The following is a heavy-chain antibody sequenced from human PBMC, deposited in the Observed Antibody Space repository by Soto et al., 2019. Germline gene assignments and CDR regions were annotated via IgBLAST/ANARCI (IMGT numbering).Heavy chain of an antibody. V-gene: IGHV6-1*01. Sequence: SPTLSLPCAISGDRVSSNSAAWNWIRQSPSRGLEWLGRTYYRSKWYNDYAVSVKSRITINPDTSKNRFSLQLNSVTPEDTAVYYCARDLTSPYYYYYGMDVWGQGTTVTVSS. CDR1: GDRVSSNSAA. CDR3: ARDLTSPYYYYYGMDV. J-gene: IGHJ6*02. CDR2: TYYRSKWYN.